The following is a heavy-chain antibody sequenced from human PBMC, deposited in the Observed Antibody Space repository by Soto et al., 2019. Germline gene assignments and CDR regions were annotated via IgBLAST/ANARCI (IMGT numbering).Heavy chain of an antibody. CDR3: ASHYYDSSGYNYYCGMDV. Sequence: QVQLVQSGAEVKKPGSSVKVSCKASGGTFSSYAISWVRQAPGQGIEWMGGIIPMFGTADYAQKFQGRVTITADESTSTAYMELSSLRSEDTAVYYCASHYYDSSGYNYYCGMDVGGQGPTVTVSS. V-gene: IGHV1-69*12. CDR1: GGTFSSYA. D-gene: IGHD3-22*01. J-gene: IGHJ6*02. CDR2: IIPMFGTA.